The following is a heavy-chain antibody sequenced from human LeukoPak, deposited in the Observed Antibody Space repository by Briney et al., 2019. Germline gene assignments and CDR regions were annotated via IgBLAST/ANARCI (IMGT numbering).Heavy chain of an antibody. J-gene: IGHJ4*02. CDR3: APSDGGYYDSSGYYYSLPVGY. D-gene: IGHD3-22*01. V-gene: IGHV1-69*13. Sequence: GASVKVSCKASGGTFSSYAISWVRQAPGQGLEWMGGITPMFGTAKYAQKFQGRVTITADESTSTAYMELSSLRSEDTAVYYCAPSDGGYYDSSGYYYSLPVGYWGQGTLVTVSS. CDR2: ITPMFGTA. CDR1: GGTFSSYA.